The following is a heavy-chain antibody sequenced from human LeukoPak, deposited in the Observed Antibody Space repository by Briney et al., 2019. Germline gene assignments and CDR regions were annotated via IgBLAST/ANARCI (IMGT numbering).Heavy chain of an antibody. CDR2: IKQDGSER. CDR3: ARDGGHSTDLDY. J-gene: IGHJ4*02. V-gene: IGHV3-7*01. CDR1: GFTFSRNW. Sequence: GWSLRLSCATSGFTFSRNWMSWVRQTPGKGPEWVANIKQDGSERYYVHSVRGRFTISRDNAKNSLYLQMNSLRAEDTAVYYCARDGGHSTDLDYWGQGILVTVSS. D-gene: IGHD2-8*02.